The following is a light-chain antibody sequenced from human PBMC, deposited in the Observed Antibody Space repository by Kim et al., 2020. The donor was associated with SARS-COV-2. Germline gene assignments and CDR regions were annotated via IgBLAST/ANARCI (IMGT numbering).Light chain of an antibody. Sequence: ALGQKVRITCQGDSLRSYYASWYQQKPGQAHVLVIYGKNNRPSGIPDRFSGSSSGNTASLTITGAQAEDEADYYCNSRDSSGNHLVFGGGTQLTVL. CDR1: SLRSYY. CDR3: NSRDSSGNHLV. J-gene: IGLJ2*01. V-gene: IGLV3-19*01. CDR2: GKN.